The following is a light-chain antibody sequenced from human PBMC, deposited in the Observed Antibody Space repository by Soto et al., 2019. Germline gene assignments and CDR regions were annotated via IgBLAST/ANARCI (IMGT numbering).Light chain of an antibody. CDR1: SSDVGTYNY. J-gene: IGLJ2*01. V-gene: IGLV2-11*01. Sequence: QSALTQPRSVSGLPGQSVSISCSGTSSDVGTYNYVSWYQQHPGKAPKLMIYDVSKRPSGVPDRFSGSKSGNTASLTISGLQAEDEADYYCCSYAGGYTHAVFGGGTQLTVL. CDR3: CSYAGGYTHAV. CDR2: DVS.